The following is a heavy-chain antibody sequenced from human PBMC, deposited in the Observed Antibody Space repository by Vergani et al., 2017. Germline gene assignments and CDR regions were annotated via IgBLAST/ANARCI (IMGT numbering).Heavy chain of an antibody. CDR3: ARSIVSRNPPDYFDN. CDR2: VEDSGYF. D-gene: IGHD1-14*01. J-gene: IGHJ4*02. Sequence: QVQLQESGPGLVRPSETLSLTCTVSGGSLSGYYWNWIRQTPGEGLEWIGYVEDSGYFNYNPSLKTRVYMSSDTSNNQFSLMLSSVTVADTAVYYCARSIVSRNPPDYFDNGGQGTLVTVSS. V-gene: IGHV4-59*01. CDR1: GGSLSGYY.